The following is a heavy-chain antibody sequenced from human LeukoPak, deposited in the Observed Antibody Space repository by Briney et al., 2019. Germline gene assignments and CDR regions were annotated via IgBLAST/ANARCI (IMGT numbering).Heavy chain of an antibody. CDR3: ARHGWDDAFDI. Sequence: GASVKVSCKASGYTFTSYGISWVRQAPGQGLEWMGWINPNSGGTNYAQKFQGRVTRTRDTSISTAYMELSRLRSDDTAVYYCARHGWDDAFDIWGQGTMVTVSS. J-gene: IGHJ3*02. CDR1: GYTFTSYG. D-gene: IGHD3-10*01. V-gene: IGHV1-2*02. CDR2: INPNSGGT.